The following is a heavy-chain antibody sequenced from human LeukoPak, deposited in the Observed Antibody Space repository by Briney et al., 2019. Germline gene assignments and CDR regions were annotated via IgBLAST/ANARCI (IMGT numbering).Heavy chain of an antibody. CDR2: MNPNSGDT. CDR1: GYTFSNYD. D-gene: IGHD3-10*01. Sequence: ASVKVSCKASGYTFSNYDINWVRQATGQGLEWMGWMNPNSGDTGYAQKFQGRVTMTRNTSISTAYMELSSLRSEDTAVYYCAREYGSGSYPSYYGMDVWGQGTTVTVSS. CDR3: AREYGSGSYPSYYGMDV. J-gene: IGHJ6*02. V-gene: IGHV1-8*01.